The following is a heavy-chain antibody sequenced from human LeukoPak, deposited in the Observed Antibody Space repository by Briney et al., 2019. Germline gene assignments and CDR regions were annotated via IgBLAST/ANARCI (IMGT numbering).Heavy chain of an antibody. J-gene: IGHJ4*02. V-gene: IGHV4-59*10. Sequence: SETLSLTCAVYGGSFSGYYWSWIRQPAGKGLEWIGRIYASGNTNYNPSLKSRVTMSVDTSKNLFALKLSSVTAADTAVYYCARQGVATAIDYWGQGTLVTVSS. CDR3: ARQGVATAIDY. D-gene: IGHD2-21*02. CDR1: GGSFSGYY. CDR2: IYASGNT.